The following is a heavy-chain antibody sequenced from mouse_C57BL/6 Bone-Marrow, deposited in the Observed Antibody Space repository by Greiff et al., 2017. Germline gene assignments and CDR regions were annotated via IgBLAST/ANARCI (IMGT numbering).Heavy chain of an antibody. Sequence: EVQLQQSGAELVRPGASVKLSCTASGFNIKDDYMHWVKQRPEQGLEWIGWIDPENGDTEYASNVQGKATITADTSSNTAYLQLSSLTSEDTAVYYWTNWGGYDYFDYWGQGTTLPVSS. CDR3: TNWGGYDYFDY. CDR1: GFNIKDDY. J-gene: IGHJ2*01. CDR2: IDPENGDT. V-gene: IGHV14-4*01. D-gene: IGHD2-2*01.